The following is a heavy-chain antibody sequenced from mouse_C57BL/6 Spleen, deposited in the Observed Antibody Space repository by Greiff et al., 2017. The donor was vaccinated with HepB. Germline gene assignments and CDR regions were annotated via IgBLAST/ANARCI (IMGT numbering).Heavy chain of an antibody. CDR1: GFTFSSYA. CDR3: TREGFNSDFDY. V-gene: IGHV5-9-1*02. Sequence: EVQRVESGAGLVKPGGSLKLSCAASGFTFSSYAMSWVRQTPEERLEWVAYISGGGDYIYYADTVKGRFTISRDNARNTLYLQMSSLKSEDTARDCGTREGFNSDFDYWGQGTTLTVSS. CDR2: ISGGGDYI. D-gene: IGHD1-3*01. J-gene: IGHJ2*01.